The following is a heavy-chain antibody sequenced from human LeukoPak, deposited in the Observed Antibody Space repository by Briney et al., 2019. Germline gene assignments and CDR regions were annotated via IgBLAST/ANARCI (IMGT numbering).Heavy chain of an antibody. CDR3: ARETLTGYYYFDY. CDR1: GGSISSGDYY. Sequence: SETLSLTCTVSGGSISSGDYYWSWIRQPPGKGLEWIVYIYYSGSTYYNPSLKSRITITVNTSKNQFSLKLSSVTAADTAVYYCARETLTGYYYFDYWGQGTLVTVSS. D-gene: IGHD3-9*01. V-gene: IGHV4-30-4*01. J-gene: IGHJ4*02. CDR2: IYYSGST.